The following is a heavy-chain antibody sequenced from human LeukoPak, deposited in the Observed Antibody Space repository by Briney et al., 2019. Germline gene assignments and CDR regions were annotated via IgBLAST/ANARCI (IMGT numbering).Heavy chain of an antibody. V-gene: IGHV4-39*01. J-gene: IGHJ3*02. Sequence: KPSETLSLTCTVSGGSIGSGGYFWAWIRQPPGKGLEWIGTMYYSGTTYYNPSLKSRVTMSVDTSKNQFSLRVTSVTAADTAVYYCARHRHYCSSGGIWGQGTMVTVSS. D-gene: IGHD2-21*02. CDR3: ARHRHYCSSGGI. CDR2: MYYSGTT. CDR1: GGSIGSGGYF.